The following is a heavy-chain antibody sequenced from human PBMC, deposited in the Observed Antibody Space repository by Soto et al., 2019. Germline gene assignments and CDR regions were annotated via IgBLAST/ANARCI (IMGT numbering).Heavy chain of an antibody. D-gene: IGHD4-17*01. Sequence: QVQLVQSGAEVKKPGASVKVSCKASGYTFTTYHMHWVRQAPGQGLVWMGIINPSGGRTSYPQKFQGKVTMTRDTSTSTVYMELSSLRSEDTAVYYCARATVTTMVDYFDYWGQGTLVTVSS. CDR1: GYTFTTYH. J-gene: IGHJ4*02. CDR2: INPSGGRT. CDR3: ARATVTTMVDYFDY. V-gene: IGHV1-46*01.